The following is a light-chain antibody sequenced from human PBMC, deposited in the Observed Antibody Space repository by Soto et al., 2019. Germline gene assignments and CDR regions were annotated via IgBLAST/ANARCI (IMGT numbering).Light chain of an antibody. CDR3: QQYNSYSLCT. CDR2: GAS. CDR1: QSVSSSY. V-gene: IGKV3-20*01. J-gene: IGKJ2*02. Sequence: EIVLTQSPGTLSLSPGERATLSCRASQSVSSSYLAWYQQKPGQAPRLLIYGASSRATGIPGRFSGSGSGTDFTLTISRLEPEDFATYYCQQYNSYSLCTFGQGTKLEIK.